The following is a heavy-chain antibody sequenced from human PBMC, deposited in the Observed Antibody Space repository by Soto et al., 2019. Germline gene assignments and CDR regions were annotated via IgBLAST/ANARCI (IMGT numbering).Heavy chain of an antibody. Sequence: GASVKVSCTASGYTFTSYAIHWVRQAPGQRLEWMGWINAGNGKTKYSQKFQDRVTITRDTSASTAYMELSSLRSEDTAVHYCARGRWTQTTADYYLDYWGQGTLVTVSS. CDR3: ARGRWTQTTADYYLDY. CDR1: GYTFTSYA. V-gene: IGHV1-3*01. CDR2: INAGNGKT. J-gene: IGHJ4*02. D-gene: IGHD1-1*01.